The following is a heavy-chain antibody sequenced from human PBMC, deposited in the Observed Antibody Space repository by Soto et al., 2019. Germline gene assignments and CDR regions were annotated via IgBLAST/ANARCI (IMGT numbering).Heavy chain of an antibody. CDR3: ARGSRPYEFWSGPHYYYYMDV. CDR2: INAGNGNT. Sequence: ASVKVSCKASGYTFTSYAMHWVRQAPGQRLEWMGWINAGNGNTKYSQKFQGRVTITRDTSASTAYMELSSLRSEDTAVYYCARGSRPYEFWSGPHYYYYMDVWGKGTTVTVSS. D-gene: IGHD3-3*01. J-gene: IGHJ6*03. V-gene: IGHV1-3*01. CDR1: GYTFTSYA.